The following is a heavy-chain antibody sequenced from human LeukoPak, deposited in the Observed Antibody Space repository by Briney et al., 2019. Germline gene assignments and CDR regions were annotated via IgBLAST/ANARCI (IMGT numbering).Heavy chain of an antibody. CDR3: ARCVDTAMAGFACDI. V-gene: IGHV3-7*01. J-gene: IGHJ3*02. D-gene: IGHD5-18*01. Sequence: GGSVRLSCAASGFTFSSYGMHWVRQAPGKGLEWVANIKQDGSEKYYVDSVKGRFTISRDNAKNSLYLQMNSLRAEDTAVYYCARCVDTAMAGFACDIWGRGTTDSVPS. CDR1: GFTFSSYG. CDR2: IKQDGSEK.